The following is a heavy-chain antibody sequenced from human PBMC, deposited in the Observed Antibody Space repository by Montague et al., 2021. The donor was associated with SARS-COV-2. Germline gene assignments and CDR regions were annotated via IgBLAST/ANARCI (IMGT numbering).Heavy chain of an antibody. CDR2: IYASGGT. Sequence: SETLSLTSTVSGDSISSFYWNWIRQPAGKGLEWIGRIYASGGTNYNPSLKSRVTMSVDTSKNQFSLKLSSVTAADTAVYYCGRGVVAATPVVDYWGRGTLVTVSS. D-gene: IGHD2-15*01. J-gene: IGHJ4*02. V-gene: IGHV4-4*07. CDR1: GDSISSFY. CDR3: GRGVVAATPVVDY.